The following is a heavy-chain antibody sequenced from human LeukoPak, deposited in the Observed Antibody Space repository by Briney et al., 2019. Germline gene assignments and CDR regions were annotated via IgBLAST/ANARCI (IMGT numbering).Heavy chain of an antibody. D-gene: IGHD3-16*01. V-gene: IGHV1-18*01. CDR3: ARGKGGRGY. Sequence: GASVKVSCKASGYTFTNYAITWVRQAPGQGFEWMGWISTYNGETAYAQKLQGRVTMTTDTSTTTAYMELRSLRSDDTAVYYCARGKGGRGYWGQGTLVTVS. CDR2: ISTYNGET. CDR1: GYTFTNYA. J-gene: IGHJ4*02.